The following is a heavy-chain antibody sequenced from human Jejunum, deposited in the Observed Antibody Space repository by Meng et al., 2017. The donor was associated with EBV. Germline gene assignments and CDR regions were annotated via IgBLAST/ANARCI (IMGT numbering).Heavy chain of an antibody. J-gene: IGHJ4*02. D-gene: IGHD2/OR15-2a*01. V-gene: IGHV1-3*04. Sequence: QVQVVQSGAEVKKPGASVKGSCKASGYMFISYARHWVRQAPGQRLEWMGWINIGNGNTKYSQKFHGRLTISRDTSANTAYLELSSLTSEDTAIYYCATGDDYGNSNFDYWGQGTLVTVSS. CDR3: ATGDDYGNSNFDY. CDR2: INIGNGNT. CDR1: GYMFISYA.